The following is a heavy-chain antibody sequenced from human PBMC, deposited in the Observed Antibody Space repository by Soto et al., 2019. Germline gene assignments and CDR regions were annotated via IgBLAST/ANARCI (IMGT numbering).Heavy chain of an antibody. J-gene: IGHJ4*01. V-gene: IGHV5-51*01. D-gene: IGHD2-2*01. CDR3: ARLPRDCNKTSCYYADH. CDR2: MYPGDSDT. CDR1: GYDFNTNW. Sequence: GESLKISCSGSGYDFNTNWFCWVRQLPCKGLEWVGIMYPGDSDTRYNPSLQGHVTLSAGVTVSTAFLQWRSLKTSDTGMYFCARLPRDCNKTSCYYADHWGHGTQVTVSS.